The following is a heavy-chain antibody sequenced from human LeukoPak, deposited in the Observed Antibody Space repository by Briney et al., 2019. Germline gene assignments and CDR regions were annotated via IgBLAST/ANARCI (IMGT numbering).Heavy chain of an antibody. Sequence: SETLSLTCTVSGGSISSYYWSWIRQPPGKGLEWIGYIYYSGSTNYNPSLKSRVTISVDTSKNQFSLKLSSVTAADTAVYYCARQGYSYGYIFDYWGQGTLVTVPS. CDR3: ARQGYSYGYIFDY. CDR2: IYYSGST. J-gene: IGHJ4*02. CDR1: GGSISSYY. D-gene: IGHD5-18*01. V-gene: IGHV4-59*08.